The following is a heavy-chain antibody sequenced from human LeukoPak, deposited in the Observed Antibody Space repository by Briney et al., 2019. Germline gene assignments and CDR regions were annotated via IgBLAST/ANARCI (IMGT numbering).Heavy chain of an antibody. Sequence: GGSLRLSCAASGFTFSGYAMSWVRQAPGKGLEWVSGISGSGGSTYYADSVKGGLTISRDNAKNTLYLQMNRLRDEDTAVYYCAKGRYYGSGKWGYFEYWGQGTLVTVSS. D-gene: IGHD3-10*01. V-gene: IGHV3-23*01. CDR2: ISGSGGST. J-gene: IGHJ4*02. CDR3: AKGRYYGSGKWGYFEY. CDR1: GFTFSGYA.